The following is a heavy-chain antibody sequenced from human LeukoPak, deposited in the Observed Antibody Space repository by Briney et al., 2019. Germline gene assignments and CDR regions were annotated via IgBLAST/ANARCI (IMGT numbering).Heavy chain of an antibody. D-gene: IGHD3-9*01. J-gene: IGHJ4*02. CDR1: GGSISSYY. V-gene: IGHV4-59*08. Sequence: SGTLSLTCTVSGGSISSYYWSWIRQLPGKGLEWIGYIYYSGSTNYNPSLKSRVTISVDTSKNQFSLKLSSVTAADTAVYYCASYDILTGHDYWGQGTLVTVSS. CDR3: ASYDILTGHDY. CDR2: IYYSGST.